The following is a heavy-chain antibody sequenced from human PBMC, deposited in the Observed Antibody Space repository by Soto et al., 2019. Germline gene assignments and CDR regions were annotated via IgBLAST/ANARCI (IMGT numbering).Heavy chain of an antibody. CDR3: ARVSRGSFDS. Sequence: QVQLVQSGAEVKKPGASVKVSCKASGYTFTSYFIHWVRQAPGQGLEWMGVFDPSGVATNSAQKFQGRLTSTRNTSTSTVYMYLTSLGSDDTALYYCARVSRGSFDSWGQGTLVTGSS. CDR2: FDPSGVAT. CDR1: GYTFTSYF. J-gene: IGHJ3*02. V-gene: IGHV1-46*01. D-gene: IGHD3-10*01.